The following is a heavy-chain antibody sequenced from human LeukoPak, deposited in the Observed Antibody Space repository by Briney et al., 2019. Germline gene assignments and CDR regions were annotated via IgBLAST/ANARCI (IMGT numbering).Heavy chain of an antibody. Sequence: GGSLRLSCAASGFTFSNYWMSWVRQAPGKGLEWVANIQQGGSDKYYVDSVKGRFTISRDNAKSSPYLQMNSLRAEDTAIYYCARELPSYYFDYWGQGTLVTVSS. V-gene: IGHV3-7*01. CDR1: GFTFSNYW. CDR3: ARELPSYYFDY. CDR2: IQQGGSDK. J-gene: IGHJ4*02.